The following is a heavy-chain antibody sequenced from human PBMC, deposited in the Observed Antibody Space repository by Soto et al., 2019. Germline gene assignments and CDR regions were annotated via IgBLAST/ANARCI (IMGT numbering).Heavy chain of an antibody. V-gene: IGHV3-7*01. D-gene: IGHD2-2*01. CDR3: ARIRIVVPAATSGTLDYYYYYMDV. J-gene: IGHJ6*03. Sequence: GGSLRLSCAASGFTFSSYWMSWVRQAPGKGLEWVANIKQDGSEKYYVDSVKGRFTISRDNAKNSLYLQMNSLRAEDTAVYYCARIRIVVPAATSGTLDYYYYYMDVWGKGTTVTVSS. CDR1: GFTFSSYW. CDR2: IKQDGSEK.